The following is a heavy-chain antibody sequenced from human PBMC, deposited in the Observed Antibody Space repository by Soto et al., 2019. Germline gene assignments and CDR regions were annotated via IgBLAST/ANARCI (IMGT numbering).Heavy chain of an antibody. CDR3: AKSIEGGPMDV. CDR1: GYTFSNHW. D-gene: IGHD1-26*01. CDR2: IFPRDSDT. J-gene: IGHJ6*02. Sequence: GESLKISCQGSGYTFSNHWINWVRLVPGKGLEWMGIIFPRDSDTRYSPSLQGQVIISVDKSTNPAYLQWTRLTASDTAIYYCAKSIEGGPMDVWGQGTTGTVSS. V-gene: IGHV5-51*01.